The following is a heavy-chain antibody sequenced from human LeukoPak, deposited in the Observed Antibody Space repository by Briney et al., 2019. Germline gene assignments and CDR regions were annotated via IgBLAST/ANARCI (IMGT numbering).Heavy chain of an antibody. J-gene: IGHJ4*02. CDR3: ARGIYGNFDY. V-gene: IGHV3-74*01. CDR1: ELPFSKFW. CDR2: INNEGNDT. D-gene: IGHD3-10*01. Sequence: PTGGSLKFSCAAPELPFSKFWMTWVRQVPRKGLIWVSRINNEGNDTNYADSVKGRFTISRDNAKNTLYLQMTSLRAEDTAVYYCARGIYGNFDYWGQGSLVTVSS.